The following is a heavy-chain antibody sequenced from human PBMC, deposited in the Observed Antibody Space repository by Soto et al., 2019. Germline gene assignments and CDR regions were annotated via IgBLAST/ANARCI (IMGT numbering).Heavy chain of an antibody. CDR1: GFTFSSYS. CDR2: ISSSSNYR. Sequence: EVQLVESGGGLVKPGGSLRLSCAASGFTFSSYSMNWVRQAPGKGLEWVSSISSSSNYRYYEDSVKGRFTISRDNAKNSLNLQRNSLRAEDTAVYYCARDKVVGATDAFDIWGQGTMVTVSS. J-gene: IGHJ3*02. D-gene: IGHD1-26*01. CDR3: ARDKVVGATDAFDI. V-gene: IGHV3-21*01.